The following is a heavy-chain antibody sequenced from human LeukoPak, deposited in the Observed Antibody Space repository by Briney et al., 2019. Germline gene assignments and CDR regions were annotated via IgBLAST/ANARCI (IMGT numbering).Heavy chain of an antibody. Sequence: GGSLRLSCAASGFTFSSYAISWVRQAPGQGLEWMGGIIPIFGTANYAQKFQGRVTITADESTSTAYMELSSLRSEDTAVYYCAREYDLSSFGVVITGRDGSGAAFDIWGQGTMVTVSS. CDR2: IIPIFGTA. CDR3: AREYDLSSFGVVITGRDGSGAAFDI. V-gene: IGHV1-69*01. CDR1: GFTFSSYA. J-gene: IGHJ3*02. D-gene: IGHD3-3*01.